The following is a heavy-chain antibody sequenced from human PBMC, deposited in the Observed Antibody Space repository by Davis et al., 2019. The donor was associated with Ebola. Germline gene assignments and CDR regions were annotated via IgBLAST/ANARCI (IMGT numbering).Heavy chain of an antibody. V-gene: IGHV1-18*04. CDR3: ARVMMNYGSGSDYYYYYMDV. Sequence: ASVKVSCKASGYTFTSYGISWVRQAPGQGLEWMGWISAYNGNTNYAQKLQGRVTMTTDTSTSTAYMELRSLRSDDTAVYYCARVMMNYGSGSDYYYYYMDVWGKGTTVTVSS. CDR2: ISAYNGNT. CDR1: GYTFTSYG. J-gene: IGHJ6*03. D-gene: IGHD3-10*01.